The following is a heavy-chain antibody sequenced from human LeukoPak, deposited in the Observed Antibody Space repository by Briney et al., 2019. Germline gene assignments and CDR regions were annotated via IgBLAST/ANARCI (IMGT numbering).Heavy chain of an antibody. J-gene: IGHJ4*02. CDR3: VSSPVLRYFAY. D-gene: IGHD3-9*01. CDR2: IYTGGT. Sequence: GGSLRLSRAASGFTVSSIYMTWVRQAPGKGLEWVSVIYTGGTYYADSVKGRFTISRDDSKNTLHLQMKSLRAEDTAVYYCVSSPVLRYFAYWGQGTLVSVSS. CDR1: GFTVSSIY. V-gene: IGHV3-66*01.